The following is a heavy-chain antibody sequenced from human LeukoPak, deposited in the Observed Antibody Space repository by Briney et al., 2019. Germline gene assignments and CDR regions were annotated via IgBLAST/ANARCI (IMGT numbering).Heavy chain of an antibody. Sequence: GGSLRLSCAASGFIFSNYYMSWVRQPPGKGLEWVSVMYTGGGRYYGDSVKGRFTISRDNSKNTLYLQMNSLRAEDTAVYYCARDLAAYYYDSSGYVFDYWGQGTLVTVSS. D-gene: IGHD3-22*01. CDR1: GFIFSNYY. J-gene: IGHJ4*02. CDR2: MYTGGGR. CDR3: ARDLAAYYYDSSGYVFDY. V-gene: IGHV3-66*01.